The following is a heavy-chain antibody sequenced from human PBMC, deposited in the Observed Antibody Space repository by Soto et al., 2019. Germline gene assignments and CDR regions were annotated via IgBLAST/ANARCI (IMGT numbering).Heavy chain of an antibody. CDR1: GGSISSYY. J-gene: IGHJ6*03. Sequence: SETLSLTCTVSGGSISSYYWSWIRQPPGKGLEWIGDIYYSGSTNYYPSLKSRVTISVDTSKNQFSLKLISVTAADTAVYYCARHDYSNERYYYYYYYMDVWGKGTTVT. CDR2: IYYSGST. D-gene: IGHD4-4*01. V-gene: IGHV4-59*08. CDR3: ARHDYSNERYYYYYYYMDV.